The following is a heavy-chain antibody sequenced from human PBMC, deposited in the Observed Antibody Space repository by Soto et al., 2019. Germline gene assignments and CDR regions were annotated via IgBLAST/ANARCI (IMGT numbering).Heavy chain of an antibody. D-gene: IGHD3-9*01. CDR3: ASSRDYDILTVYYPQPYYFDY. Sequence: AVKVSCKASGGTFSSYTISWVRQAPGQGLEWMGRIIPILGIANYAQKFQGRVTITADKSTSTAYMELSSLRSEDTAVYYCASSRDYDILTVYYPQPYYFDYWGQGTPVTVPS. J-gene: IGHJ4*02. CDR2: IIPILGIA. V-gene: IGHV1-69*02. CDR1: GGTFSSYT.